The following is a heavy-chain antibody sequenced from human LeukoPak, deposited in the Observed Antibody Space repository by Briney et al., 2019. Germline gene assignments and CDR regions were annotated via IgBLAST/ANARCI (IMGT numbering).Heavy chain of an antibody. J-gene: IGHJ4*02. CDR1: GDSISSTAYY. D-gene: IGHD1-14*01. CDR2: IHFSGTI. CDR3: TRGFDHAKSGY. V-gene: IGHV4-39*01. Sequence: SETLSLTCTVSGDSISSTAYYWGWSRQPPGKGLEWLGMIHFSGTIYNNPSLMSRVTISVDTSKNQSSLKLTSVTAADTAVYYCTRGFDHAKSGYWGQGTLVTVSS.